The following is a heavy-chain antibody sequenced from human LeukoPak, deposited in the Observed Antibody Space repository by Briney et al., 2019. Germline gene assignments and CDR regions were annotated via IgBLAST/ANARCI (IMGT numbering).Heavy chain of an antibody. Sequence: GGSLRLSCAASEFTFNNYWMSWVRQAPGKGLEWVANIKQDGSEKYYVDSVKGRFTISRDNAKNSLYLQMNSLRAEDTAVYYCARAWTGYSYGDYWGQGTLVTVSS. CDR3: ARAWTGYSYGDY. CDR2: IKQDGSEK. CDR1: EFTFNNYW. J-gene: IGHJ4*02. V-gene: IGHV3-7*03. D-gene: IGHD5-18*01.